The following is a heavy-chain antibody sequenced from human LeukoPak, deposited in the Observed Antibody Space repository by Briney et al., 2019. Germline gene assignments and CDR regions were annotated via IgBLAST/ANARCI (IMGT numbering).Heavy chain of an antibody. V-gene: IGHV5-51*01. D-gene: IGHD3-22*01. CDR1: GYSFTSYW. CDR3: ATQSYYYDSSGYIPFSY. CDR2: IYSGDSDT. J-gene: IGHJ4*02. Sequence: GESLKISCKGSGYSFTSYWIGWVRQMPGKGLEWMGIIYSGDSDTRYSPSFQGQVTISADKSISTAYLQWSSLKASDTAMYYCATQSYYYDSSGYIPFSYWGQGTLVTVSS.